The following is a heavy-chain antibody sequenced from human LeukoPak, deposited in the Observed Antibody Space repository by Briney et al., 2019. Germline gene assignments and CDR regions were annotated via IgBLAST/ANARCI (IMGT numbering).Heavy chain of an antibody. D-gene: IGHD5-18*01. J-gene: IGHJ6*03. Sequence: SETLSLTCTVSGYSISSGYYWGWIRQPPGKGLEWIGSIYHSGSTYYNPSLKSRVTISVDTSKNQFSLKLSSVTAADTAVYDCARTGGYSYGYYYYMDVWGKGTTVTVSS. CDR2: IYHSGST. CDR3: ARTGGYSYGYYYYMDV. V-gene: IGHV4-38-2*02. CDR1: GYSISSGYY.